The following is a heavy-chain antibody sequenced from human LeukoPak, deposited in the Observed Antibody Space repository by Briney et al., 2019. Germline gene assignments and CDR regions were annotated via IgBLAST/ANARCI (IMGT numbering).Heavy chain of an antibody. J-gene: IGHJ4*02. CDR2: IRYDGSNK. D-gene: IGHD3-10*01. CDR3: AEGSGSYPHFDY. CDR1: GFTFSSYG. Sequence: GGSLRLSCAASGFTFSSYGMHWVRQAPGKGLEWVAFIRYDGSNKYYADSVKGRFTISRDSSKNTLYLQMNSLRAEDTAVYYCAEGSGSYPHFDYWGQGTLVTVSS. V-gene: IGHV3-30*02.